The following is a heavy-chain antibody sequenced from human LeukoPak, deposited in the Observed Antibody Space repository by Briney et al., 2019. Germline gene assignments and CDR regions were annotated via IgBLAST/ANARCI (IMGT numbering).Heavy chain of an antibody. J-gene: IGHJ4*02. D-gene: IGHD4-17*01. CDR1: GFTFSTYW. CDR3: ASPFYGDYVYY. Sequence: PGGSLRLSCAASGFTFSTYWMSWVRQAPGKGLEWVAVISYDGSNKYYIDSVKGRFTISRDNSKNTLYLQMNSLRAEDTAVYYCASPFYGDYVYYWGQGTLVTVSS. CDR2: ISYDGSNK. V-gene: IGHV3-30-3*01.